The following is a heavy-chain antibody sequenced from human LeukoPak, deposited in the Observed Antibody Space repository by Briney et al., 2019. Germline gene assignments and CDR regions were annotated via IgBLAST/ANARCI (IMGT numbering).Heavy chain of an antibody. CDR3: ARRYNWNDRWD. D-gene: IGHD1-1*01. V-gene: IGHV4-39*07. CDR2: IYYSGST. J-gene: IGHJ4*02. CDR1: GGSISSTNYY. Sequence: SETLSLTCTVSGGSISSTNYYWGWIRQPPGKGLEWIGSIYYSGSTYYNPSLKSRLTISLDTSKNQFSPRLSSVTAADTAFYYCARRYNWNDRWDWGQGTLVTVSP.